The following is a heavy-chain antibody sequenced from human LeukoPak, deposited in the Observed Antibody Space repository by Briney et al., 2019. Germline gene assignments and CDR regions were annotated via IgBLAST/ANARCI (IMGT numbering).Heavy chain of an antibody. CDR1: RYTFTSYD. CDR2: ISTYNDNT. CDR3: ARIQSRIIAVRPGNPAFDY. D-gene: IGHD3-10*02. Sequence: GASVKVPCKASRYTFTSYDISWVRQAPGQGLEWMGWISTYNDNTHYAQKLQGRVTMTTDTSTSTVYMELKSLRSDDTAVYYCARIQSRIIAVRPGNPAFDYWGRGTLVTVSS. V-gene: IGHV1-18*01. J-gene: IGHJ4*02.